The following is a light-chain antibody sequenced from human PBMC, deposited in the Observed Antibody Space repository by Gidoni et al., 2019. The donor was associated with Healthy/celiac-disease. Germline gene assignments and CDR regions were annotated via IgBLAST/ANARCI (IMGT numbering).Light chain of an antibody. J-gene: IGLJ2*01. V-gene: IGLV3-1*01. CDR3: QAWDISSGVV. Sequence: SYELTQQPSVSVSPGQTASITCSGDKLGDKYACWYQQKPGQSPVLVIYQASKRPSVIPGRFSCSNSGNTATLTISGTQAMYEADYYCQAWDISSGVVFGGGTKLTVL. CDR1: KLGDKY. CDR2: QAS.